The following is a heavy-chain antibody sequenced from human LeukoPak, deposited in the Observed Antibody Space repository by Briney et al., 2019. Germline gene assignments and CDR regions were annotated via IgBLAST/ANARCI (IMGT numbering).Heavy chain of an antibody. J-gene: IGHJ4*02. V-gene: IGHV3-23*01. Sequence: GSLRLSCAAPGFSFRSYAMNWVRQAPGKGLEWVSAISGSGGSTYYAASVKGRFTISRDNSKNTLYLQMNSLRAEDTAVYYCAKVNSSWFVGYFDYWGQGTLVTVSS. CDR3: AKVNSSWFVGYFDY. CDR1: GFSFRSYA. D-gene: IGHD6-13*01. CDR2: ISGSGGST.